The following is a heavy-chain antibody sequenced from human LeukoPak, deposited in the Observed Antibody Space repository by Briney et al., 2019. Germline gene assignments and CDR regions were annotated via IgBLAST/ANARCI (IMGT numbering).Heavy chain of an antibody. D-gene: IGHD3-9*01. Sequence: GASVKASCKASGGNFNNFPISWVRQAPGQGLEWMGRIMPILNRTTYAQKFQGRVTITADKSTGTAYMEMNSLTSEDTAVYYCARRKLPLTGSTGYDWFDPWGQGTLVTVSS. J-gene: IGHJ5*02. V-gene: IGHV1-69*02. CDR2: IMPILNRT. CDR3: ARRKLPLTGSTGYDWFDP. CDR1: GGNFNNFP.